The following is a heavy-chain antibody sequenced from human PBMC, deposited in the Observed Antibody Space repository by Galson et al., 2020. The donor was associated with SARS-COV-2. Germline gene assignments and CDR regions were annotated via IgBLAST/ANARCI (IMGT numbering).Heavy chain of an antibody. V-gene: IGHV4-61*02. CDR2: ISTSGNT. J-gene: IGHJ4*02. CDR1: GGSISSASYY. CDR3: ARESRWDLYFDH. D-gene: IGHD1-26*01. Sequence: SETLSLTCTVSGGSISSASYYWSWIRQPAGKGLEWIGRISTSGNTNYNPSLKSRVTISVDSSKNEFSLKLSSVTAADTAVYYCARESRWDLYFDHWGQGTLVTVSS.